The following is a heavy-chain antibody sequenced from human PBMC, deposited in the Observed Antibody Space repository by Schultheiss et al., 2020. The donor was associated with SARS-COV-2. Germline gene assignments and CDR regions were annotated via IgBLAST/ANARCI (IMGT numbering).Heavy chain of an antibody. CDR2: IYYSGST. CDR3: ARQKILRGSYYYYYGMDV. J-gene: IGHJ6*02. D-gene: IGHD1-26*01. V-gene: IGHV4-38-2*02. Sequence: SETLSLTCTVSGYSISSGYYWGWIRQPPGKGLEWIGYIYYSGSTNYNPSLKSRVTISVDTSKNQFSLKLSSVTAADTAVYYCARQKILRGSYYYYYGMDVWGQGTTVTVSS. CDR1: GYSISSGYY.